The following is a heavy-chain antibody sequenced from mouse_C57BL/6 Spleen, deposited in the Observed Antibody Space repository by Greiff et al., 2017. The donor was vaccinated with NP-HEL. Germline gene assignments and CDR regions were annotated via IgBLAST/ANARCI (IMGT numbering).Heavy chain of an antibody. D-gene: IGHD1-1*01. CDR2: IYPGSGST. J-gene: IGHJ3*01. Sequence: VQLQQSGAELVKPGASVKMSCKASGYTFTSYWITWVKQRPGQGLEWIGDIYPGSGSTNYNEKFKSKATLTVDTSSSTAYMQLSSLTSEDSAVYYCAVYGSSPAWFAYGGQGTLVTVSA. CDR1: GYTFTSYW. V-gene: IGHV1-55*01. CDR3: AVYGSSPAWFAY.